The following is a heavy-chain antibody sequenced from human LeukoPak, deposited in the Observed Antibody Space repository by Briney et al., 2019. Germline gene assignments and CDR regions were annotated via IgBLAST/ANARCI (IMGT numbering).Heavy chain of an antibody. CDR1: GFTFSSYS. CDR2: ISSSSSTI. V-gene: IGHV3-48*01. CDR3: ARDREDIVVVPAAPDY. J-gene: IGHJ4*02. D-gene: IGHD2-2*01. Sequence: GGSLRLSCAASGFTFSSYSMNWVRQAPGKGLEWVSYISSSSSTIYYADSVKGRFTISRDNAKNSLYLQMNSLRAEDTAVYYCARDREDIVVVPAAPDYWGQGTLVTVSS.